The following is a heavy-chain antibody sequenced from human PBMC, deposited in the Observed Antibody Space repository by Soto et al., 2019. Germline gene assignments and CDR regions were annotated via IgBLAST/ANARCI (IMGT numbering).Heavy chain of an antibody. CDR3: ATNSDYWSWFDP. V-gene: IGHV4-39*01. J-gene: IGHJ5*02. CDR2: IYYSGST. D-gene: IGHD3-3*01. CDR1: GGSISSSSYF. Sequence: PSETLSLTCSVSGGSISSSSYFWGWIRQPPGKGLEWIGSIYYSGSTYYNPSLKSRVTVSVDTSKNQFSLKLHSLTAADTALYYCATNSDYWSWFDPWGQGTLVTVSS.